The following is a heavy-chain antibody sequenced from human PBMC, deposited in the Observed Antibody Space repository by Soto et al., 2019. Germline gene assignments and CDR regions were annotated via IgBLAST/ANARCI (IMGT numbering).Heavy chain of an antibody. CDR2: IYYSGST. Sequence: QLQLQESGPGLVKPSETLSLTCTVSGGSISSSSYYWGWIRQPPGKGLEWIGSIYYSGSTYYNPALKVRVTLPEDTSKNQFPLKLGSVTAADTAVYYCARHPSHSDFWSGYYEQAYWGQGTLVTVSS. J-gene: IGHJ4*02. V-gene: IGHV4-39*01. D-gene: IGHD3-3*01. CDR1: GGSISSSSYY. CDR3: ARHPSHSDFWSGYYEQAY.